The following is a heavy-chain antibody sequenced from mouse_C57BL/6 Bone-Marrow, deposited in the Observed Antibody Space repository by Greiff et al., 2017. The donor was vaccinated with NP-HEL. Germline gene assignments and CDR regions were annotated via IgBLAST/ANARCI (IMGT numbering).Heavy chain of an antibody. D-gene: IGHD1-1*01. CDR2: ISYDGSN. CDR1: GYSIISGYY. V-gene: IGHV3-6*01. J-gene: IGHJ3*01. CDR3: AREGGYYGSPFAY. Sequence: ESGPGLVKPSQSPSLTCSVTGYSIISGYYWNWIRQFPGNKLEWMAYISYDGSNNYNPSLKNRISITRDISKNQFFLKLTSVTTEDTATYYCAREGGYYGSPFAYWGQGTLVTVSA.